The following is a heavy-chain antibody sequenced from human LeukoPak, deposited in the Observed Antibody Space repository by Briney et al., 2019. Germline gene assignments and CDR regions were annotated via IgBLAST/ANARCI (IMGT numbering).Heavy chain of an antibody. J-gene: IGHJ4*02. CDR3: AKCTKYQLREFDY. Sequence: PGGSLRLSCVGSGFTFRSHAMSWVRQAPEKGLEFVSGIYENGGTTYYADSVKGRFTISRDNSKNTLYLQMNSLRAEDTAVYYCAKCTKYQLREFDYWGQGTLVTVSS. D-gene: IGHD2-2*01. CDR2: IYENGGTT. CDR1: GFTFRSHA. V-gene: IGHV3-23*01.